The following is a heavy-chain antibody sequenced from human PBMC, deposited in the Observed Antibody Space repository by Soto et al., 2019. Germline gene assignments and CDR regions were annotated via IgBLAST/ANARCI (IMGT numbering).Heavy chain of an antibody. CDR3: AAGSVRYYYGMDV. CDR1: GFTFTSSA. D-gene: IGHD3-10*01. V-gene: IGHV1-58*01. Sequence: SVKVSCKASGFTFTSSAVQWVRQARGQRLEWIGWIVVGSGNTNYAQKFQERVTITRDMSTSTAYMELSSLRSEDTAVYYCAAGSVRYYYGMDVWGQGTTVTVS. CDR2: IVVGSGNT. J-gene: IGHJ6*02.